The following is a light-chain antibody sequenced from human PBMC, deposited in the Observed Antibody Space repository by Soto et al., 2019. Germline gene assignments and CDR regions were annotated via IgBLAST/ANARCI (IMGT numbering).Light chain of an antibody. Sequence: DIQMTQSPSSLSASVGDRVTITCRASQSIGPYLSWYQQKPGKPPSLLIYVASALEGGVPSRFSCSGSWTDVTLTISSLQPEDFANYFCQQRHSSHLACGRGIKVEI. V-gene: IGKV1-39*01. CDR1: QSIGPY. CDR3: QQRHSSHLA. CDR2: VAS. J-gene: IGKJ1*01.